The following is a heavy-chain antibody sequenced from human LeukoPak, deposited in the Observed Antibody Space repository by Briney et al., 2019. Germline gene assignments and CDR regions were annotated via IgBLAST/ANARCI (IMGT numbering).Heavy chain of an antibody. D-gene: IGHD6-19*01. CDR1: GGSISSSNYY. V-gene: IGHV4-39*07. J-gene: IGHJ5*02. CDR2: IYYSGST. Sequence: SETLSLTCTVSGGSISSSNYYWGWVRQPPGKGLEWIGSIYYSGSTYYNRTLKSPVTISVDTSKNQFSLKVNSVTAADTAVYYCARVVAGRRFDPWGQGTLVTVSS. CDR3: ARVVAGRRFDP.